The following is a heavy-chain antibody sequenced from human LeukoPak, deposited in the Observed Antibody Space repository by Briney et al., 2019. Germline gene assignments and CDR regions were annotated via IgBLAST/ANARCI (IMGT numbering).Heavy chain of an antibody. J-gene: IGHJ4*02. V-gene: IGHV4-4*02. Sequence: PSETLSLTCAVSGGSISSSNWWSWVRQPPGKGLEWIGEIYHSGSTNYNPSLKSRVTISVDKSKNQFSLKLSSVTAADTAVYYCARALWFGEPYFDYWGQGTLVTVSS. D-gene: IGHD3-10*01. CDR2: IYHSGST. CDR3: ARALWFGEPYFDY. CDR1: GGSISSSNW.